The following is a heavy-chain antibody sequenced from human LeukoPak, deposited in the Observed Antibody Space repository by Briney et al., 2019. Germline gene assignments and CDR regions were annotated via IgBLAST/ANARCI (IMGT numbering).Heavy chain of an antibody. Sequence: GGSLRLSCAASGFTFSSYSMNWVRQAPGKGLEWVSSISSSSSYIYYADSVKGRFTISRDNAKNSLYLQMNSLRAEDTAVYYCARADLAPMGAFDIWGQGTMVTVSS. CDR1: GFTFSSYS. CDR2: ISSSSSYI. V-gene: IGHV3-21*01. J-gene: IGHJ3*02. CDR3: ARADLAPMGAFDI. D-gene: IGHD3-3*02.